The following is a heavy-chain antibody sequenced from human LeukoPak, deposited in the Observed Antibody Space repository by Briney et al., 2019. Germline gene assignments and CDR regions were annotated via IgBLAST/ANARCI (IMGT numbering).Heavy chain of an antibody. CDR1: GYTFTSYG. CDR2: IIPIFGTA. D-gene: IGHD6-19*01. CDR3: ARDQGSGWFDY. V-gene: IGHV1-69*13. Sequence: SVKVSCKASGYTFTSYGISWVRQAPGQGLEWMGGIIPIFGTANYAQKFQGRVTITADESTSTAYMELSSLRSEDTAVCYCARDQGSGWFDYWGQGTLVTVSS. J-gene: IGHJ5*01.